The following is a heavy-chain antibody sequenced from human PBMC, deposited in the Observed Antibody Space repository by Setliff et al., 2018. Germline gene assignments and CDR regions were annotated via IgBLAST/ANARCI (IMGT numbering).Heavy chain of an antibody. J-gene: IGHJ4*02. Sequence: SETLSLTCTVSGGSMNNHYWTWIRQPPGKGLEWIGSIYYSGNTNYNPSLRSRVTISVDTSKNQFSLKLSSVTAADTAVYYCARGGITMIVVWGQGT. CDR2: IYYSGNT. V-gene: IGHV4-59*11. CDR1: GGSMNNHY. D-gene: IGHD3-22*01. CDR3: ARGGITMIVV.